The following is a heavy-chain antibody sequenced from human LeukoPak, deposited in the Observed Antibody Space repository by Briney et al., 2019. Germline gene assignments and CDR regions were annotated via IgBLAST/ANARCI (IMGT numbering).Heavy chain of an antibody. V-gene: IGHV4-39*07. Sequence: PSETLSLTCTVSGGSISSSSYYWGWIRQPPGKGLEWIGSIYYSGSTYYNPSLKSRVTISVDTSKNQFSLKLSSVTAADTAVYYCARRHIAAAGKLSPWGQGTLVTVSS. D-gene: IGHD6-13*01. CDR3: ARRHIAAAGKLSP. CDR2: IYYSGST. CDR1: GGSISSSSYY. J-gene: IGHJ5*02.